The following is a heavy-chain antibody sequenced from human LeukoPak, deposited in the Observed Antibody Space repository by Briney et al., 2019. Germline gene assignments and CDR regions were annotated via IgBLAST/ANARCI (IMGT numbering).Heavy chain of an antibody. D-gene: IGHD2-2*01. J-gene: IGHJ3*02. CDR3: ARVECTSTNCSGAFDI. CDR1: GFTFSSYA. CDR2: LYSGGGS. Sequence: RTGGSLRLSCAASGFTFSSYAMSWVRQAPGKGLEWLSLLYSGGGSFHADSVKGRFTISRHNSQNTVYLQMNSLRPDDTAVYYCARVECTSTNCSGAFDIWTQGTRVTVSS. V-gene: IGHV3-53*04.